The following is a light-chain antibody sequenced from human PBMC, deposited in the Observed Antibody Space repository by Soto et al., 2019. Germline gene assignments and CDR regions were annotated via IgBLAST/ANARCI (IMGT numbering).Light chain of an antibody. CDR2: GAS. V-gene: IGKV3-15*01. CDR3: QPYNTWPPWT. CDR1: QSVSSN. Sequence: LVMTQSTTTLSVSPGERATLSCRASQSVSSNLAWYQQKPGQAPRLLIYGASTRATGIPARFSGSGSGTEFTLTISSLQSEDFAVYYCQPYNTWPPWTFGQGSKVDI. J-gene: IGKJ1*01.